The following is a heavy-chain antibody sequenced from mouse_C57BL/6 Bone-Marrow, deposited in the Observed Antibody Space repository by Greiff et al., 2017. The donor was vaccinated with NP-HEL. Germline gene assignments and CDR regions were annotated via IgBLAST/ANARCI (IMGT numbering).Heavy chain of an antibody. D-gene: IGHD1-1*01. J-gene: IGHJ2*01. CDR2: IDPEDGDT. CDR3: ARDYYGSSTGY. Sequence: EVQLVESGAELVKPGASVKLSCTASGFNFKDYYMHWVKQRPEQGLEWIGRIDPEDGDTKYAPKFKGKATITVDTSSSTAYLQLSSLTSEDAAVYYCARDYYGSSTGYGGQGTTLTVS. CDR1: GFNFKDYY. V-gene: IGHV14-2*01.